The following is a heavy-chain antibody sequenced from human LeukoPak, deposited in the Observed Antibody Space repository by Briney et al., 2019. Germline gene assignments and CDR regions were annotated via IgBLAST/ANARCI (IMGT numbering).Heavy chain of an antibody. D-gene: IGHD5-18*01. CDR2: IYYSGST. CDR3: ARLGLPRSWFDP. CDR1: GYSISSGYY. V-gene: IGHV4-38-2*02. Sequence: SETLSLTCTVSGYSISSGYYWGWIRQPPGKGLEWIGYIYYSGSTNYNPSLKSRVTISVDTSKNQFSLKLSSVTAADTAVYYCARLGLPRSWFDPWGQGTLVTVSS. J-gene: IGHJ5*02.